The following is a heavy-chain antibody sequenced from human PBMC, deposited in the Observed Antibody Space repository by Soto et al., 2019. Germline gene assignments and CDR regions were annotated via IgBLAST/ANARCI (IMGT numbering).Heavy chain of an antibody. CDR3: ARVTNSCSNGVCYAHKFDP. Sequence: ASVKVSCKASGYTFTSYDINWVRQATGQGLEWMGWMNPNSGNTGSAQKFQGRVTMTRNTSISTAYMELTSLRPEDTAVYYCARVTNSCSNGVCYAHKFDPWGRGTLVTVSS. CDR2: MNPNSGNT. J-gene: IGHJ5*02. V-gene: IGHV1-8*01. D-gene: IGHD2-8*01. CDR1: GYTFTSYD.